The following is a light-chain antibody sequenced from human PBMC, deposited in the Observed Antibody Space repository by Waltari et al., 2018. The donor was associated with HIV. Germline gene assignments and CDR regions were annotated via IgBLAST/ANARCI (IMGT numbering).Light chain of an antibody. Sequence: QSVLTQPPSASGTPGQRVTISCSGSSSNIGSNTVNWYQQLPGTAPKLPIYSNNRRPSGVPDRSSGSKSGTSASLAIIGLQSEDEADYYCAAWDDSLNGVVFGGGTKLTVL. CDR1: SSNIGSNT. CDR2: SNN. J-gene: IGLJ2*01. CDR3: AAWDDSLNGVV. V-gene: IGLV1-44*01.